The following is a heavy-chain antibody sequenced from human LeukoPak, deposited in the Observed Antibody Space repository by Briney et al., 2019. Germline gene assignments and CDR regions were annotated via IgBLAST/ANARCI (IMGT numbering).Heavy chain of an antibody. V-gene: IGHV4-59*01. D-gene: IGHD6-13*01. CDR2: IYYSGST. CDR1: GGSISSYF. Sequence: SETLSLTCTVSGGSISSYFWSWIRQPPGKGLEWIGYIYYSGSTNYNPSLKSRVIISVDTSKNQFSLKVSSVTAADTAVYYCAEGYSSSWHQFDYWGQGTLVTVSS. J-gene: IGHJ4*02. CDR3: AEGYSSSWHQFDY.